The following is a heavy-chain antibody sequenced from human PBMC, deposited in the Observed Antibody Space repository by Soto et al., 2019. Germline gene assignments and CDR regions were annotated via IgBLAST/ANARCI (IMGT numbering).Heavy chain of an antibody. CDR2: IIPILGIA. CDR1: GGTFSSYT. D-gene: IGHD2-15*01. Sequence: QVQLVQSGAEVKKPGSSVKVSCKASGGTFSSYTISWVRQAPGQGLEWMGRIIPILGIANYAQKFQGRVRITADKSTRTAKMELSSLRSEDTAVYYGAREIGVGWYFDPWGRGPLVTVSS. CDR3: AREIGVGWYFDP. J-gene: IGHJ2*01. V-gene: IGHV1-69*08.